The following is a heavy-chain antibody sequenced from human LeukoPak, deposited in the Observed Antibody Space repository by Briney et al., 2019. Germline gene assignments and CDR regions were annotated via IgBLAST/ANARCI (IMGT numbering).Heavy chain of an antibody. CDR3: AXXXXXXYDFWSGSYPEWADXYXXYMDV. Sequence: ASVKVSCKASGYTFTSYGISWVRQAPGQGLEWMGWISAYNGNTNYAQKFQGRVTMTTDTSTSTAYMELRSLRSDDTAVYYCAXXXXXXYDFWSGSYPEWADXYXXYMDVXGKGTTXTVSS. D-gene: IGHD3-3*01. V-gene: IGHV1-18*01. CDR2: ISAYNGNT. CDR1: GYTFTSYG. J-gene: IGHJ6*03.